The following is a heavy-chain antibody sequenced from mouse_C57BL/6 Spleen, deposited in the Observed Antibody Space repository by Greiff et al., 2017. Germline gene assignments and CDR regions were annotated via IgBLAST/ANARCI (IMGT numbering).Heavy chain of an antibody. CDR1: GYTFTTYP. CDR2: FHPYNDDT. CDR3: AIITTVVATGYFDV. J-gene: IGHJ1*03. Sequence: VKLMESGAELVKPGASVKMSCKASGYTFTTYPIEWMKQNHGKSLEWIGNFHPYNDDTKYNEKFKGKAILTVEKSSSTVYLELSRLTSDDSAVYYCAIITTVVATGYFDVWGTGTTVTVSS. V-gene: IGHV1-47*01. D-gene: IGHD1-1*01.